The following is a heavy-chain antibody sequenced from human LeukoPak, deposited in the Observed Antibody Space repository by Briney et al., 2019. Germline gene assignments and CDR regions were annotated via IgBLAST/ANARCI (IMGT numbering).Heavy chain of an antibody. CDR1: GYTFTGYY. CDR2: INPNSGGT. CDR3: AREGDPYCTNGVCPSGGY. V-gene: IGHV1-2*02. J-gene: IGHJ4*02. D-gene: IGHD2-8*01. Sequence: ASEKVSCKASGYTFTGYYMHWVRQAPGQGLEWMGWINPNSGGTNYAQKFQGRVTMTRDTSISTAYMELSRLRSADTAVYYCAREGDPYCTNGVCPSGGYWGQGTLVTVSS.